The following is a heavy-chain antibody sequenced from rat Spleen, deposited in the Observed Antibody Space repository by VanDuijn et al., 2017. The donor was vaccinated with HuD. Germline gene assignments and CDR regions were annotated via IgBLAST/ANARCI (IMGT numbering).Heavy chain of an antibody. CDR3: ARHGYTTDYYYVPNCFAY. D-gene: IGHD1-6*01. Sequence: EVQLVESGGGLVQPGRSLKLSCAASGFTFSSFPMAWVRQAPKKGLEWVASLSSGGGGTYYPDSVKGRFTISRDYAKSNLYLQMDSLGSEETASYYCARHGYTTDYYYVPNCFAYWGQGTLVTVSS. V-gene: IGHV5S11*01. CDR2: LSSGGGGT. J-gene: IGHJ3*01. CDR1: GFTFSSFP.